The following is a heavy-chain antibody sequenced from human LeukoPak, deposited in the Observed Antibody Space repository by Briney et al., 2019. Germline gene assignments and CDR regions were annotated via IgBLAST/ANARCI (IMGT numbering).Heavy chain of an antibody. CDR2: IYYSGST. V-gene: IGHV4-39*01. Sequence: PSETLSLTCTVSGGSISSSSYYWGWIRQPPGKGLEWIGSIYYSGSTYYNPSLKSRVTISVDTSKNQFSLKLSSVTAADTAVYYCARGLSGSEYYFEYWGQGTLVTVSS. CDR3: ARGLSGSEYYFEY. D-gene: IGHD3-10*01. J-gene: IGHJ4*02. CDR1: GGSISSSSYY.